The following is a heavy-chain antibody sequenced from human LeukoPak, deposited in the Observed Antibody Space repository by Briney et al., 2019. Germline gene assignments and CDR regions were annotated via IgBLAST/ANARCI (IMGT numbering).Heavy chain of an antibody. CDR3: ARISYSGSSFDY. Sequence: GGSLRLSCAASGFTFSSYAMHWVRQAPGKGLEWVSSISDTGGITYYVDSVKGRFTCSRDNSRNTLYLQMNSLRAEDTAVYYCARISYSGSSFDYWGQGTLVTVSS. V-gene: IGHV3-23*01. J-gene: IGHJ4*02. CDR2: ISDTGGIT. CDR1: GFTFSSYA. D-gene: IGHD1-26*01.